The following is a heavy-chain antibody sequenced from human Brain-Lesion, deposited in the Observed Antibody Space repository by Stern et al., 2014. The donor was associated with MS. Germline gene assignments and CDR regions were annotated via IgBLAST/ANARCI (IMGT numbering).Heavy chain of an antibody. CDR1: GFTFDDYA. Sequence: DVQLVESGGDLVQPGRSLRLSCAAFGFTFDDYAMHWVRPAPGKGLEWVAGISWNSGTIGYADSVKGRFTTSRDNAYSSLYLQMNSLRPEDTALYYCARDITGSSAYFAYWGQGTLVTVSS. V-gene: IGHV3-9*01. D-gene: IGHD1-14*01. CDR3: ARDITGSSAYFAY. J-gene: IGHJ4*02. CDR2: ISWNSGTI.